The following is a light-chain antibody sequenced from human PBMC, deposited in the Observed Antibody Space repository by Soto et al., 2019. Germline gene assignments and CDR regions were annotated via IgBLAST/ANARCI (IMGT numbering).Light chain of an antibody. V-gene: IGKV2-30*01. CDR2: RVS. Sequence: DVVMTQSPLSLSVTLGQPASISCRSSQGLEYSDGNTYLNWFQQRPGQSPRRVIYRVSTRDSGVPVRFSGSGSGTDFTLKISRVEAEDVGVYYCMQGTHWPRTFGQGTKLEIK. CDR3: MQGTHWPRT. J-gene: IGKJ2*02. CDR1: QGLEYSDGNTY.